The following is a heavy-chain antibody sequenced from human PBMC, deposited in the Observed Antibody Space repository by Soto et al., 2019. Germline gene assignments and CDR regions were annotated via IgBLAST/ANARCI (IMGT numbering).Heavy chain of an antibody. CDR1: GYTFTSYD. V-gene: IGHV1-58*02. D-gene: IGHD3-10*02. J-gene: IGHJ6*02. CDR3: AADQQAMLGYYYYYGMDV. CDR2: IVVGSGNT. Sequence: GASVKVSCKASGYTFTSYDINWVRQDNEQGLEWIGWIVVGSGNTNYAQKFQERVTITRDMSTSTAYMELSSLRSEDTAVYYCAADQQAMLGYYYYYGMDVWGQGTTVTVSS.